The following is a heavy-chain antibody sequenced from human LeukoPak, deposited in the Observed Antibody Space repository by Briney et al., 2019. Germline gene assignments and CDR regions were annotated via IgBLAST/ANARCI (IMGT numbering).Heavy chain of an antibody. Sequence: TPSETLSLTCTVPGGSISSYYWSSIRQPPGKGLEWIGYIYDSGSTNYNPSLKSRVTISVDTSKNQFSLKLSSVTAADTAVYYCARASSDYEVHPFDYWGQGTLVTVSS. D-gene: IGHD5-12*01. CDR1: GGSISSYY. J-gene: IGHJ4*02. CDR3: ARASSDYEVHPFDY. CDR2: IYDSGST. V-gene: IGHV4-59*08.